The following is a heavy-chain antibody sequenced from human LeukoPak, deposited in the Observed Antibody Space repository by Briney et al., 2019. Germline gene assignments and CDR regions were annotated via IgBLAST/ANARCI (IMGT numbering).Heavy chain of an antibody. CDR3: ARARSSSPRTPHNYCSGGSCFNRINWFDP. J-gene: IGHJ5*02. CDR2: IYSGGST. D-gene: IGHD2-15*01. V-gene: IGHV3-66*01. Sequence: GGSLRLSCAASGFTVSSNYMSWVRQAPGKGLEWVSVIYSGGSTYYADSVKGRFTISRDNSKNTLYLQMNSLRAEDTAVYYCARARSSSPRTPHNYCSGGSCFNRINWFDPWGQGTLVTVSS. CDR1: GFTVSSNY.